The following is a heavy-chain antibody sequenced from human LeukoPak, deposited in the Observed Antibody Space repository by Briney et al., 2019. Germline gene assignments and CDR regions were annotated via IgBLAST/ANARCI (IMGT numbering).Heavy chain of an antibody. V-gene: IGHV1-8*02. CDR2: MNPNSGNT. CDR3: AVLMSVTNYYYGMDV. Sequence: GASVKVSCKASGYTFTSYGISWVRQATGQGLEWMGWMNPNSGNTGYAQKFQGRVTMTRNTSISTAYMELSSLRSEDTAVYYCAVLMSVTNYYYGMDVWGQGTTVTVSS. D-gene: IGHD2-8*01. CDR1: GYTFTSYG. J-gene: IGHJ6*02.